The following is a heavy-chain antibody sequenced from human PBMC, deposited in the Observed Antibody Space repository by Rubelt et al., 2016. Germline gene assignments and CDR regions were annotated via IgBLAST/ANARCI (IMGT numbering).Heavy chain of an antibody. CDR1: GGSISSYH. CDR3: ARLQWELSTIDF. CDR2: IYYSGST. Sequence: QVQLQESGPGLVKPSETLSLTCTVSGGSISSYHWSWIRQPPGKGLEWIGSIYYSGSTYYNPSLKSRVTLSADTSNNQYSLKLGSVTAADTAVYYCARLQWELSTIDFWGQGTLVTVSS. D-gene: IGHD1-26*01. V-gene: IGHV4-59*01. J-gene: IGHJ4*02.